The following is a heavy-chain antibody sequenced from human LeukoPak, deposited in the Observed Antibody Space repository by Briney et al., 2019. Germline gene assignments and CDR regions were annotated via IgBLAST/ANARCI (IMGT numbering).Heavy chain of an antibody. V-gene: IGHV3-48*01. CDR3: ARMSGSRLPGY. J-gene: IGHJ4*02. CDR1: GFTFSSHS. Sequence: GGSLRLSCAASGFTFSSHSMNWVRQTPGRGLEWVSYISSSSSARYYADSVKGRFTISRDDARNSLYLQMNSLRAEDTAVYYCARMSGSRLPGYWGQGTLVTVSS. D-gene: IGHD3-3*01. CDR2: ISSSSSAR.